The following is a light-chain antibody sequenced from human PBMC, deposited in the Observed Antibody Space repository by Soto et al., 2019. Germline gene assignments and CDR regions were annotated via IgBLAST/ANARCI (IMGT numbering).Light chain of an antibody. J-gene: IGKJ2*01. V-gene: IGKV3-20*01. CDR1: QSVSSSY. CDR2: SAS. CDR3: QRYETSPPRYI. Sequence: EIVLTQSPGTLSLSPGERATLSCRASQSVSSSYLAWYQQKPGQAPRLLIYSASTRDTGIPDRFSGSGSGTDFTLNISTLEPEDFAVYYCQRYETSPPRYIFGQGTKLEIK.